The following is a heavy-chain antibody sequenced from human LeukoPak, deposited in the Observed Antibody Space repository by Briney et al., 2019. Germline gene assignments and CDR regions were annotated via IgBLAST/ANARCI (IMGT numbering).Heavy chain of an antibody. CDR3: AKDQVISGSEASDI. D-gene: IGHD2-21*01. Sequence: GGSLRLSCAASGFTFSSYTMNWVRQAPGKGLEWVSAIRGSGVGTYYADSVKGRFTISRDNSWNTLYLQMNSLRAEDTAVYSCAKDQVISGSEASDIWGPGTIVTVSS. CDR2: IRGSGVGT. J-gene: IGHJ3*02. CDR1: GFTFSSYT. V-gene: IGHV3-23*01.